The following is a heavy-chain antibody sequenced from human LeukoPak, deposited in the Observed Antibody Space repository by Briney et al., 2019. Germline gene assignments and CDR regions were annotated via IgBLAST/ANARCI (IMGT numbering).Heavy chain of an antibody. V-gene: IGHV5-51*01. CDR3: ARIGAVAGTRNWYFDL. CDR2: IYPGDSDT. D-gene: IGHD6-19*01. CDR1: GYSFTSYW. J-gene: IGHJ2*01. Sequence: GESLKISCKGSGYSFTSYWIGWVRQMPGKGLEWMGIIYPGDSDTRYSPSFQGQVTTSADKSISTAYLQWSSLRASDTAMYDCARIGAVAGTRNWYFDLWGRGTLVTVSS.